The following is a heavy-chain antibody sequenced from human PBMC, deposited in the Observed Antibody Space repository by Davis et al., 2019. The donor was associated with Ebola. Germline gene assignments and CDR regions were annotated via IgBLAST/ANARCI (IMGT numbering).Heavy chain of an antibody. CDR2: ISAYNGNT. CDR3: ARVQERVAVAGMILEGWFDP. D-gene: IGHD6-19*01. J-gene: IGHJ5*02. CDR1: GYTFTSYG. V-gene: IGHV1-18*01. Sequence: ASVKVSCKASGYTFTSYGISWVRQAPGQGLEWMGWISAYNGNTNYAQKLQGRVTMTTNTSTSTAYMELRSLRSDDTAVYYCARVQERVAVAGMILEGWFDPWGQGTLVTVSS.